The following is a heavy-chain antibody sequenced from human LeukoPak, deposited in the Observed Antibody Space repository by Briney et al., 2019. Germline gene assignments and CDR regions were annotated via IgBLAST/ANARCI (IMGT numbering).Heavy chain of an antibody. CDR3: ATAGDYRFDY. CDR1: GFTFSSYW. J-gene: IGHJ4*02. CDR2: MNSDGSIT. D-gene: IGHD4-17*01. Sequence: PGGSLRLSCAASGFTFSSYWMHWVRQAPGKGLVWVSRMNSDGSITNYADSVKGRFTISRDNAKNTLYLQMNSLRAEDTAVYYCATAGDYRFDYWGQGTLVTVSS. V-gene: IGHV3-74*01.